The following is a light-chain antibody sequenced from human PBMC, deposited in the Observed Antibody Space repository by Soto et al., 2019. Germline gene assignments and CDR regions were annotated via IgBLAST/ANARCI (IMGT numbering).Light chain of an antibody. V-gene: IGKV1-5*03. CDR2: TAS. Sequence: DIQMTQSPSTLSASVGDRVTITCRASQSISSWLAWYQQNPGKAPNVLMYTASNLQAGVPSRFSGSGSGTEFTLTLSSLQPDDFATYYCQQYDSYPWTFGQGTKVEIK. J-gene: IGKJ1*01. CDR1: QSISSW. CDR3: QQYDSYPWT.